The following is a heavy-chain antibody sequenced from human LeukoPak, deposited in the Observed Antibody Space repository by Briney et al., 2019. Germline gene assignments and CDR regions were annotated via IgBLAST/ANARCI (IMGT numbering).Heavy chain of an antibody. CDR1: GDSISSYY. CDR2: IYGSEST. V-gene: IGHV4-59*08. D-gene: IGHD2/OR15-2a*01. J-gene: IGHJ6*03. CDR3: ARHLPSTSARPVKYYYYSYMDV. Sequence: SETLSLTCTVSGDSISSYYWSWIRQPPGKGLEWIGYIYGSESTNYNPSLKSRVTISVDTSKNQFSLQLTSVTAADTAAYYCARHLPSTSARPVKYYYYSYMDVWGKGTTVTVSS.